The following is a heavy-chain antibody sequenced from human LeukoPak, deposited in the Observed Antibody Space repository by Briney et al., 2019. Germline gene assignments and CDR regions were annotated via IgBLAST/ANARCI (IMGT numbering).Heavy chain of an antibody. CDR2: INHSGNC. J-gene: IGHJ4*02. V-gene: IGHV4-34*01. CDR1: GGSFSGYY. Sequence: PSETLSLTCAVYGGSFSGYYWSWIRQSPGKGLEWLGEINHSGNCNYNPSLQSRVTISVDTSKNQFPLKLSSVTAADTAVYYCAREGTYSSSWPSDGDYWGQGTLVTVSS. CDR3: AREGTYSSSWPSDGDY. D-gene: IGHD6-13*01.